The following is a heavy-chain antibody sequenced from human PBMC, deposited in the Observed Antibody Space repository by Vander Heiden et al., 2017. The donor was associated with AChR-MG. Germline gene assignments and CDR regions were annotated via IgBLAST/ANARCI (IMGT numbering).Heavy chain of an antibody. CDR1: GFPFDDYA. D-gene: IGHD3-22*01. CDR2: ISWNSGSI. Sequence: EVQLVESGGGLVQPGRSLRLSCAASGFPFDDYAMHGVRQAPGKGLEWVSGISWNSGSIGYADSVKGRFTISRDNAKNSLYLQMNSLRAEDTALYYCAKDMTSGDSSGFVGWFDPWGQGTLVTVSS. CDR3: AKDMTSGDSSGFVGWFDP. V-gene: IGHV3-9*01. J-gene: IGHJ5*02.